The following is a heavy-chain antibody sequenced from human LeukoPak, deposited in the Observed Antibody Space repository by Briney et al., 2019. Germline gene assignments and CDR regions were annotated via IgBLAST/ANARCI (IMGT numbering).Heavy chain of an antibody. V-gene: IGHV3-74*01. D-gene: IGHD2-15*01. CDR3: ARGYCSGGICFSGDAFDI. J-gene: IGHJ3*02. CDR2: TNMDGSST. Sequence: GSLRLSFAASGFTFSSYWMHWVRQAPGKGPVWVSRTNMDGSSTSYADSVKGRFTISRDNAKNTLYLQMNSLRAEDTAVYYCARGYCSGGICFSGDAFDIWGQETMVTVSS. CDR1: GFTFSSYW.